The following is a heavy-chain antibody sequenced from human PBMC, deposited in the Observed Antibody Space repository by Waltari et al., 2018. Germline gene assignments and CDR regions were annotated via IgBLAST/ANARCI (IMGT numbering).Heavy chain of an antibody. V-gene: IGHV3-23*01. CDR1: GFSFSSYS. D-gene: IGHD3-10*01. J-gene: IGHJ4*02. CDR3: ARGAMVRGVDYFDY. Sequence: EVQLLASGGGLVQPGGSLRLSCVASGFSFSSYSMSWVRPAPGKGLEWVSVISGSGGTIYYADSVKGRFTISRDNSKNTLYLQMNSLRAEDTAVDYCARGAMVRGVDYFDYWGQGTLVTVSS. CDR2: ISGSGGTI.